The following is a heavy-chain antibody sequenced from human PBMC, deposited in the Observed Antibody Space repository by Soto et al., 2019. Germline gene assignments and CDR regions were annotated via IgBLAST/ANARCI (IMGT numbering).Heavy chain of an antibody. D-gene: IGHD6-6*01. V-gene: IGHV3-23*01. J-gene: IGHJ5*02. Sequence: LRLSCEASGFIFSSYAITWVRQAPGKGLEWVSTISGTGVNTYYADSVKGRFTVSRDNSKNTVWLQMNSLRAADSSVYYCAKDSVHNLYRTSSLEDCFGPWGQGTLVTVSS. CDR3: AKDSVHNLYRTSSLEDCFGP. CDR2: ISGTGVNT. CDR1: GFIFSSYA.